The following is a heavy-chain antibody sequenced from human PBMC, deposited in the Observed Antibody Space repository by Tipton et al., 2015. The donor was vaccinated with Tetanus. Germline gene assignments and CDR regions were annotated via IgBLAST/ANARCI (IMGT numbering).Heavy chain of an antibody. Sequence: TLSLTCVVSGYSISSGYYWGWIRQPPGEGLEWIGRISYNGNTNYNPSLKSRVTISVDASKNQFSLKLSSVAAADTAVYYCARYNYSSGSRWLDPWGQGTLVIVSS. D-gene: IGHD1-14*01. CDR2: ISYNGNT. J-gene: IGHJ5*02. CDR1: GYSISSGYY. V-gene: IGHV4-38-2*01. CDR3: ARYNYSSGSRWLDP.